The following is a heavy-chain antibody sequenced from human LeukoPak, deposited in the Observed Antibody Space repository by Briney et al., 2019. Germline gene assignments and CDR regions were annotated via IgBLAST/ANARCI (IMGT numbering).Heavy chain of an antibody. D-gene: IGHD1-26*01. CDR3: ARQGSSGSHYYFDY. J-gene: IGHJ4*02. CDR1: GGSISSYY. V-gene: IGHV4-59*08. Sequence: SETLSLTCTVSGGSISSYYWSWIQQPPGKGLEWIGYIYYSGSTYYNPSLKSRVTISVDTSKNQFSLKLSSVTAADTAVYYCARQGSSGSHYYFDYWGQGTLVTVSS. CDR2: IYYSGST.